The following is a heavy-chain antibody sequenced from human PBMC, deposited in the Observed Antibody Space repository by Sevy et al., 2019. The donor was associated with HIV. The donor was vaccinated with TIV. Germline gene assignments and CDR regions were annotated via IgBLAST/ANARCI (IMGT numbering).Heavy chain of an antibody. D-gene: IGHD3-10*01. CDR2: ISGSGGST. Sequence: EGSLRLSCAASGFTFSSYAMSWVRQAPGKGLEWVSAISGSGGSTYYADSVKGRFTISRDNSKNTLYLQMNSLRAEDTAVYYCAKAGSYGSGLRGFGYWGQGTLVTVSS. CDR1: GFTFSSYA. J-gene: IGHJ4*02. V-gene: IGHV3-23*01. CDR3: AKAGSYGSGLRGFGY.